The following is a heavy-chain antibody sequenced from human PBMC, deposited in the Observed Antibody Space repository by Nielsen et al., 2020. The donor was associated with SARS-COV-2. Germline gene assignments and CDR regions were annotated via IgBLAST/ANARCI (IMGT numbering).Heavy chain of an antibody. Sequence: GESLKISCAASGFSISDSGMHWVRQASGRGLEWLGRIRSKSHSYETVYAVSVRDRFTISRDDSENTAYLQMNSLRTEDTAVYFYARVNPVSDSWFDALDIWGQGTMVTVSS. CDR1: GFSISDSG. CDR2: IRSKSHSYET. D-gene: IGHD6-13*01. J-gene: IGHJ3*02. CDR3: ARVNPVSDSWFDALDI. V-gene: IGHV3-73*01.